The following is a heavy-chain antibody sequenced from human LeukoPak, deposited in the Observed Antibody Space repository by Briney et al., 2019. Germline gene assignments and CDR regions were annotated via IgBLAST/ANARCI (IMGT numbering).Heavy chain of an antibody. V-gene: IGHV3-66*01. CDR1: GFTVSTNY. CDR3: ARDYHDSSQYAHHY. D-gene: IGHD3-22*01. CDR2: IYGGGDT. J-gene: IGHJ4*02. Sequence: GGSLRLSCAASGFTVSTNYMSWVRQAPGKGLEWVSVIYGGGDTYYADSVKGRFTISRDNSKNTLYLQMNSLRADDTAVYYCARDYHDSSQYAHHYWGQGTLVTVSS.